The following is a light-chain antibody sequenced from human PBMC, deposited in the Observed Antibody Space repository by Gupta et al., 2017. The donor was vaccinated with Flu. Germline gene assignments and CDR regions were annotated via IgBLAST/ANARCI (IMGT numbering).Light chain of an antibody. J-gene: IGLJ3*02. CDR3: AVWDDSVNGRL. Sequence: SSNIGQNNVFWYQQVPGMAPKLLIYRNVERPSGVPARVSGSKSGTSAPLAISGLRFEDEAEYFCAVWDDSVNGRLFGGGTKLTVL. CDR1: SSNIGQNN. V-gene: IGLV1-47*01. CDR2: RNV.